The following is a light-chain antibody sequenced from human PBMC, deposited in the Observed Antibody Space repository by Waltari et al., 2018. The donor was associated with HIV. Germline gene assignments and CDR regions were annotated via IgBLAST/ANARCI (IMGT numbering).Light chain of an antibody. CDR2: LGS. CDR1: QSLLHSNGYNY. J-gene: IGKJ4*01. CDR3: RQALQAPRT. V-gene: IGKV2-28*01. Sequence: DIVMTQSPLSLPVTPGEPASLSCRSSQSLLHSNGYNYLDWYLQKPGQAPQLLIYLGSNRASGVPDRFSGSGSGTYFTLKISRVEAEDVGVYYCRQALQAPRTFGGGTKVEIK.